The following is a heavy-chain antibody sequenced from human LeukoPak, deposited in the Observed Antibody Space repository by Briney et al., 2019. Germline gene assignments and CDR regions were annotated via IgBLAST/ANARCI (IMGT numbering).Heavy chain of an antibody. Sequence: PGGSLRLSCAASGFTFSSYAMSWVRQAPGKGLEWVSAISGSGGNTYYADSVKGRFTISRDNSKNTLYLQMNSLRAEDTAVYYCAKDLSSGWYVYYFDYWGQGTLVTVSS. V-gene: IGHV3-23*01. CDR2: ISGSGGNT. D-gene: IGHD6-19*01. CDR3: AKDLSSGWYVYYFDY. CDR1: GFTFSSYA. J-gene: IGHJ4*02.